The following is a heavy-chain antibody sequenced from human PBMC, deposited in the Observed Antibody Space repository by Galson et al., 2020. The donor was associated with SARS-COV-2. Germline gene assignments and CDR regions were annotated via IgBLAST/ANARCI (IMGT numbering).Heavy chain of an antibody. J-gene: IGHJ6*03. CDR2: IWDDGSNI. Sequence: GESLKISCAASGFTFSSYGMHWVRQAPGKGLEWVAVIWDDGSNIYYADSVKGRFTISRDNSKNMLSLQMNSLRAEDTAVYYCARGSTPVESGYEASDYYYMDVWGKGTTVTVSS. CDR1: GFTFSSYG. V-gene: IGHV3-33*01. CDR3: ARGSTPVESGYEASDYYYMDV. D-gene: IGHD5-12*01.